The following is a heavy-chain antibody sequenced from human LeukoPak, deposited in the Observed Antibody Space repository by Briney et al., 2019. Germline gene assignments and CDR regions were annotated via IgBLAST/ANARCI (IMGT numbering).Heavy chain of an antibody. V-gene: IGHV4-38-2*02. Sequence: PSETLSLTCTVSGYFINSNYYWGWIRQPPGKGLEWIATIYHSGSTYYNPSLKSRVTISVETSKNQFSLKLSSVTAADTAVYYCARINTIMATFDYWGQGTLVTVSS. CDR3: ARINTIMATFDY. D-gene: IGHD5-24*01. CDR2: IYHSGST. J-gene: IGHJ4*02. CDR1: GYFINSNYY.